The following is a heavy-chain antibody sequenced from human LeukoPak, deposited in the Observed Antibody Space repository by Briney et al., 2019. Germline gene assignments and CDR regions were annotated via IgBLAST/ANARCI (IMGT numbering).Heavy chain of an antibody. V-gene: IGHV3-21*01. Sequence: PGGSLRLSCVASGFTFTTYTMNWVRQAPGKGLEWVSSISSRSSDIYYADSLKGRFTISRDNAKNSLYLQMNGLRAEDTAVYYCARVAKERVGGVYYFDYWGQGTLVTVSS. D-gene: IGHD1-1*01. CDR2: ISSRSSDI. J-gene: IGHJ4*02. CDR3: ARVAKERVGGVYYFDY. CDR1: GFTFTTYT.